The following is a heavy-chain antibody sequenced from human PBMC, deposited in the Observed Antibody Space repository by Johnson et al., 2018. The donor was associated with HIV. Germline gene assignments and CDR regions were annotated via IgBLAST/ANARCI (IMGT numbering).Heavy chain of an antibody. CDR1: GITVGTNY. Sequence: MLLVESGGGLVQPGGSLRLSCAASGITVGTNYMSWVRQAPGKGLEWVSVIFSVGDVYYADSVKGRFTISRDNSKNMVYLQMNSLRPEDTAVYYCARDGRDLVTRGSFDVWGQGTMVTVSS. V-gene: IGHV3-66*02. J-gene: IGHJ3*01. CDR2: IFSVGDV. CDR3: ARDGRDLVTRGSFDV. D-gene: IGHD3-9*01.